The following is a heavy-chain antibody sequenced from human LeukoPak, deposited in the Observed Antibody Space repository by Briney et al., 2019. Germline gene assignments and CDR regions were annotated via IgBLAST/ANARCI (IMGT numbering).Heavy chain of an antibody. Sequence: GGSLRLSCAASGFTFSSYAMSWVRQAPGKGLEWVSAISGSGGSTYYADSVKGRFTISRDNSKNTLYLQMNSLRAEDTAVYYCASLDYYYDSSGYPLPVDYWGQGTLVTVSS. J-gene: IGHJ4*02. CDR3: ASLDYYYDSSGYPLPVDY. CDR1: GFTFSSYA. V-gene: IGHV3-23*01. CDR2: ISGSGGST. D-gene: IGHD3-22*01.